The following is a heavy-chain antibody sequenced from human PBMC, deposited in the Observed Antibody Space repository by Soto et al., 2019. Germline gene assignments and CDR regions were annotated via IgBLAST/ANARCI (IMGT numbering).Heavy chain of an antibody. Sequence: QITLKESGPTLVKPTQTLTLTCTFSGFSLSTSGVGVGWIRQPPGKALEWLALIYWDDDKRYTPSLKSRLTITKDTSKTQVVLTMTNMDPVDTATYYCAHRGPGPAALDYWGQGTLVTVSS. CDR3: AHRGPGPAALDY. D-gene: IGHD2-2*01. V-gene: IGHV2-5*02. CDR1: GFSLSTSGVG. J-gene: IGHJ4*02. CDR2: IYWDDDK.